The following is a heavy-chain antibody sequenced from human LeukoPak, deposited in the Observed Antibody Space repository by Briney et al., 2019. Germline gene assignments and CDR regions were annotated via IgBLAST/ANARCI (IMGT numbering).Heavy chain of an antibody. CDR2: ISSSGSTI. Sequence: PGGSLRLSCAASGFTFSSYEMNWVRQAPGKGLEWVSYISSSGSTIYYADSVKGRFTISRDNAKNSLYLQMNSLRAEDTAVYYCARDWAHRWACDYWGLGTLATGSS. V-gene: IGHV3-48*03. D-gene: IGHD3-16*01. J-gene: IGHJ4*02. CDR1: GFTFSSYE. CDR3: ARDWAHRWACDY.